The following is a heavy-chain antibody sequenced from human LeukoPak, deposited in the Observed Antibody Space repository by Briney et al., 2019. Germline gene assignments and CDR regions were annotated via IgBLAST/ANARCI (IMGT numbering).Heavy chain of an antibody. J-gene: IGHJ6*02. CDR1: GFTFSSYS. CDR3: ARERRHYDSSGYYYYYYGMDV. Sequence: GGSLRLSCAASGFTFSSYSVNWVRQAPGKGLEWVSYITSSSSTIYYSDSVKGRFTISRDNAKNSLYLQMNSLRVEDTAVYYCARERRHYDSSGYYYYYYGMDVWGQGTTVSVSS. CDR2: ITSSSSTI. V-gene: IGHV3-48*01. D-gene: IGHD3-22*01.